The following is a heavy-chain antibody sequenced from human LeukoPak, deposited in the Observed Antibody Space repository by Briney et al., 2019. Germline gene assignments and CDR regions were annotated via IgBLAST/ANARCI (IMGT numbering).Heavy chain of an antibody. CDR1: GGSISNY. D-gene: IGHD6-13*01. CDR3: ARSLSWGSWTAGYYGMDV. Sequence: SETLSLTCTVSGGSISNYWSWIRQPPGKGLEWIGYIYYSGSTNYNPSLKSRVTISVDTSKNQFSLKLSSVTAADTAVYYCARSLSWGSWTAGYYGMDVWGQGTTVTVSS. CDR2: IYYSGST. J-gene: IGHJ6*02. V-gene: IGHV4-59*08.